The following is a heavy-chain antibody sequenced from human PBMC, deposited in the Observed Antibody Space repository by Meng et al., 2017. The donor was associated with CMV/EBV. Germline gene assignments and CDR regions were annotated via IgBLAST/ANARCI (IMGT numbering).Heavy chain of an antibody. J-gene: IGHJ4*02. CDR2: IRYDGSNK. D-gene: IGHD3-22*01. CDR1: GFTFSSYG. V-gene: IGHV3-30*02. CDR3: ARDELYYYDSSGYKFDY. Sequence: GGSLRLSCAASGFTFSSYGMHWVRQAPGKGLEWVAFIRYDGSNKYYADSVKGRFTISRDNSKNTLYLQMNSLRAEDTAVYYWARDELYYYDSSGYKFDYWGQGTLVTVSS.